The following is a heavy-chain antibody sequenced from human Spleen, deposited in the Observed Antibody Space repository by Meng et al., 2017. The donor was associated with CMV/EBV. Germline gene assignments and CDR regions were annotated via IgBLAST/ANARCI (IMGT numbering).Heavy chain of an antibody. CDR3: AKETGRSTVKYLHFYAMDV. CDR1: GFTFSSND. Sequence: GGSLRLSCAASGFTFSSNDMHWVRQTTGKGLEWVSAIGTAGDTYYPGSVKGRFTISRENAKNSFYLQMNSLRAGDTAVYYCAKETGRSTVKYLHFYAMDVWGQGTTVTVSS. V-gene: IGHV3-13*01. CDR2: IGTAGDT. J-gene: IGHJ6*02. D-gene: IGHD2-15*01.